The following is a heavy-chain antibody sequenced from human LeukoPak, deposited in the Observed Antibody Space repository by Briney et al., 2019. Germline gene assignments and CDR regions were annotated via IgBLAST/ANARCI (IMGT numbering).Heavy chain of an antibody. CDR1: GYTFTSYY. Sequence: GASVKVSCKASGYTFTSYYMHWVRQAPGQGLEWMGIINPSGGSTSYAQKFQGRVTMTRDTSISTAYMELSRLRSDDTAVYYCARMAQDDAFDIWGQGTMVTVSS. CDR3: ARMAQDDAFDI. D-gene: IGHD5-24*01. CDR2: INPSGGST. J-gene: IGHJ3*02. V-gene: IGHV1-46*01.